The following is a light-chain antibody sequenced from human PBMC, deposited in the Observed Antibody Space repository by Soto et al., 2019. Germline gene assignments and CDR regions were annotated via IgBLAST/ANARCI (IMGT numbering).Light chain of an antibody. J-gene: IGKJ4*01. Sequence: EIVLTQSPATLSLSPGERATLSCRASQSVSSYLAWYQQKPGQAPRLLIYDASNRATGIPARFSGSGSGTDFTLTISSLEPEDFAFYYYQQRSNWGTFGGGTKVEIK. CDR1: QSVSSY. CDR2: DAS. CDR3: QQRSNWGT. V-gene: IGKV3-11*01.